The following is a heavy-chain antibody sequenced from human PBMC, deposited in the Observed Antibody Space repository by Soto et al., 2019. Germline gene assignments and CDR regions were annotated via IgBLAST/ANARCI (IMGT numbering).Heavy chain of an antibody. CDR3: ARLIAARRGFDY. J-gene: IGHJ4*02. V-gene: IGHV4-59*01. D-gene: IGHD6-6*01. CDR2: IYYSGST. CDR1: GGSISSYY. Sequence: PSXTLSLTCTVSGGSISSYYCSWIQQPPGKGLEWVGYIYYSGSTNYNPSLKSRVTISVDTSKNQFSLKLSSLTAADTAVYYCARLIAARRGFDYWGQGTLVTVSS.